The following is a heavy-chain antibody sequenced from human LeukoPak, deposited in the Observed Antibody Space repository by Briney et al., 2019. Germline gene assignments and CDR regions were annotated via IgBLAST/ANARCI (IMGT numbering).Heavy chain of an antibody. Sequence: PGGSLRLSCAASGFTFSSYGMHWVRQAPGKGLEWVAVISYDGSNKYYADSVKGRFTISRDNSKNTLYLQMNSLRAEDTAVYYCAKDGFKPGGYYGSGRGRWSYFDYWGQGTLVTVSS. CDR2: ISYDGSNK. V-gene: IGHV3-30*18. CDR3: AKDGFKPGGYYGSGRGRWSYFDY. J-gene: IGHJ4*02. D-gene: IGHD3-10*01. CDR1: GFTFSSYG.